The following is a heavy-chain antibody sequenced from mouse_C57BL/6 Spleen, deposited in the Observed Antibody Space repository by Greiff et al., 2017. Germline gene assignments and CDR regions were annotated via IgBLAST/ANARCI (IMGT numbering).Heavy chain of an antibody. Sequence: EVKLVESGGGLVQPGGSLSLSCAASGFTFTDYYMSWVRQPPGKALEWLGFIRNKANGYTTEYSESVKGRFTISRDNSQSILYLQMNALRAEDSATYYCARYYDDAGWFAYWGQGTLVTVSA. J-gene: IGHJ3*01. CDR3: ARYYDDAGWFAY. CDR2: IRNKANGYTT. V-gene: IGHV7-3*01. CDR1: GFTFTDYY. D-gene: IGHD2-4*01.